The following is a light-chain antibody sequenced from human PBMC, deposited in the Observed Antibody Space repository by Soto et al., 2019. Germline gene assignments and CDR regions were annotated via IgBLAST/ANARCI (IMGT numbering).Light chain of an antibody. V-gene: IGKV3-20*01. CDR1: QSVRNNY. Sequence: DIVLTQSPGTLSLSPGERATLSCRASQSVRNNYFAWYQRKSGQAPRLLVHGASSRASGIPDRFSGSGSGTDFTLTISRLEPEDFAVYYWHQYGSSPLTFGGGTKVEIK. CDR3: HQYGSSPLT. J-gene: IGKJ4*01. CDR2: GAS.